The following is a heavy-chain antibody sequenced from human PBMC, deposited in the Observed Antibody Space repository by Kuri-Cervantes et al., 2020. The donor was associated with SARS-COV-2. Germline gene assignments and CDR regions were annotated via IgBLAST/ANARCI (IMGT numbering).Heavy chain of an antibody. CDR3: ARAVNWKTGAFDI. CDR2: IYYSGSI. D-gene: IGHD1-1*01. Sequence: ESLKISCTVSGGSISSYYWSWIRQPPGKGLEWIGYIYYSGSINYNPSLKSRVTISVDTSKNQFSLKLSSVTAADTAVYYCARAVNWKTGAFDIWGQGTMVTVSS. CDR1: GGSISSYY. J-gene: IGHJ3*02. V-gene: IGHV4-59*01.